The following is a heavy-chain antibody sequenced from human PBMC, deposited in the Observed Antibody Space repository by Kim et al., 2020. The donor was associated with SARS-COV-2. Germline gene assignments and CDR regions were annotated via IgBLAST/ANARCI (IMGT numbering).Heavy chain of an antibody. V-gene: IGHV3-23*01. J-gene: IGHJ4*02. CDR2: ISGSGGST. CDR3: RGGGYGDYPFDY. Sequence: GGSLRLSCAASGFTFSSYAMSWVRQAPGKGLEWVSAISGSGGSTYYADSVKGRFTISRDNSKNTLYLQMNSLRAEDTAVYYCRGGGYGDYPFDYWGQGTLVTVSS. CDR1: GFTFSSYA. D-gene: IGHD4-17*01.